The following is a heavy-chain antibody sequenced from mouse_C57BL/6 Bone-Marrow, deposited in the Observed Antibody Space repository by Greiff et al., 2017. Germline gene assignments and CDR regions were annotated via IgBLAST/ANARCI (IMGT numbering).Heavy chain of an antibody. J-gene: IGHJ1*03. Sequence: EVKVVASEGGLVQPGSSMSLSCTASGFSFSDYYMAWVRQVPEKGLEWVANINYDGSSTYYLAFLTSRFIISRDNAKNILYLQMSSLKSEDTATYYCARYSNLPWYFDVWGTGTTVTVSS. V-gene: IGHV5-16*01. D-gene: IGHD2-5*01. CDR2: INYDGSST. CDR3: ARYSNLPWYFDV. CDR1: GFSFSDYY.